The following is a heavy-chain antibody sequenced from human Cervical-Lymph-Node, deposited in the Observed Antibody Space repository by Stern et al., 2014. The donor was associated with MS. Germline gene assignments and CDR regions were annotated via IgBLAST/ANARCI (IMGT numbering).Heavy chain of an antibody. CDR3: ARIRSDYYDSSGYIDY. CDR1: GFSLSTSGMC. D-gene: IGHD3-22*01. Sequence: QVTLRESGPALVKPTQTLTLTCTFSGFSLSTSGMCVSWIRQPPGKALEWLALIDWDDDKYYSTSLKTRLTISKDTSKNQVVLTMTNMDPVDTATYYCARIRSDYYDSSGYIDYWGQGTLVTVSS. J-gene: IGHJ4*02. V-gene: IGHV2-70*01. CDR2: IDWDDDK.